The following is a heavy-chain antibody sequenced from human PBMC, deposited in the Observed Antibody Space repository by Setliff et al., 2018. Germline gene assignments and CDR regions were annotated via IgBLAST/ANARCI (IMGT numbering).Heavy chain of an antibody. CDR2: INHRGST. Sequence: SETLSLTCAVYGDSFSDYYWSWIRQPPGKGLEWIEEINHRGSTNYSSSLRSRVTISVDTSKNQFSLILRSVTAADTAVYYCARGRMRGSCSGPSCTYDPFDIWGQGTPVTVSS. V-gene: IGHV4-34*01. CDR1: GDSFSDYY. J-gene: IGHJ3*02. CDR3: ARGRMRGSCSGPSCTYDPFDI. D-gene: IGHD2-2*01.